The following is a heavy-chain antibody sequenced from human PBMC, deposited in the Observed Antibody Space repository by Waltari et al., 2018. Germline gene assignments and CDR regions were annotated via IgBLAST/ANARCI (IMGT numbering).Heavy chain of an antibody. J-gene: IGHJ6*03. CDR3: ARGLVGATTLHYYYYYMDV. Sequence: QVQLQQWGAGLLKPSETLSLTCAVYGGSFSGYYWSWIRQPPGTGLEWRGEINHSGITDSSPSITSRGTISVDPSKNQFSLTLSSVTAADTAVYYCARGLVGATTLHYYYYYMDVWGKETTVTVSS. V-gene: IGHV4-34*01. CDR2: INHSGIT. D-gene: IGHD1-26*01. CDR1: GGSFSGYY.